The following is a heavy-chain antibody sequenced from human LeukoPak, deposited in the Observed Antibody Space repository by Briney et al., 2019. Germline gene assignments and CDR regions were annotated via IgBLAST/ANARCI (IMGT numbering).Heavy chain of an antibody. V-gene: IGHV3-23*01. Sequence: GGSLRLSCAASGFTFSSYAMSWVRQAPGKGLEWVSTINGGGVNTHYADSVGGRFTISRDNSKNTLFLQTNSLRDEDTAVYYCAKDLYSNYGPAVYWGQGNLVTVSS. CDR1: GFTFSSYA. CDR3: AKDLYSNYGPAVY. J-gene: IGHJ4*02. CDR2: INGGGVNT. D-gene: IGHD4-11*01.